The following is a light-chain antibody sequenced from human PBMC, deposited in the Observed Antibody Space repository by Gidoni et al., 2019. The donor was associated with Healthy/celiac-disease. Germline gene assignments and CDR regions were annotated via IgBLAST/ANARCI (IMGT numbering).Light chain of an antibody. CDR2: GDS. CDR1: SSNIGAGYH. V-gene: IGLV1-40*01. CDR3: QSYDSSLSGSEV. J-gene: IGLJ2*01. Sequence: QSALTQPPSVSGAPGQRVTISCTGSSSNIGAGYHVHWYQQLPGTAPKLPIYGDSNRPSGVPDRFSGSKSGTSASLAITGLQAEDEADYYCQSYDSSLSGSEVFGGGTKLTVL.